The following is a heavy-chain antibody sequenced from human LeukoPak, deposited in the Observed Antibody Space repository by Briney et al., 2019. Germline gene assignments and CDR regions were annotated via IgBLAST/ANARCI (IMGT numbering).Heavy chain of an antibody. CDR2: IRSKAYGGTR. D-gene: IGHD5-12*01. J-gene: IGHJ5*02. CDR1: GFIFGDYG. CDR3: TRGGYSGYDLDWFDP. Sequence: GGSLRLSCTASGFIFGDYGMSWFRQAPGKGLEWVGFIRSKAYGGTREYAASVKGRFTISRDDSKSIADLQMNSLKTEDTAVYYCTRGGYSGYDLDWFDPWGQGTLVTVSS. V-gene: IGHV3-49*03.